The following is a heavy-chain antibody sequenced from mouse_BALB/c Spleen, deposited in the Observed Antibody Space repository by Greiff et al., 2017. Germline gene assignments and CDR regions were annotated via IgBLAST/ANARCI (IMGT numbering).Heavy chain of an antibody. CDR3: ARGGWYAMDY. V-gene: IGHV5-17*02. Sequence: EVQLVESGGGLVQPGGSRKLSCAASGFTFSSFGMHWVRQAPEKGLEWVAYISSGSSTIYYADTVKGRFTISRDNPKNTLFLQMTSLRSEDTAMYYCARGGWYAMDYWGQGTSVTVSS. D-gene: IGHD1-1*02. CDR1: GFTFSSFG. CDR2: ISSGSSTI. J-gene: IGHJ4*01.